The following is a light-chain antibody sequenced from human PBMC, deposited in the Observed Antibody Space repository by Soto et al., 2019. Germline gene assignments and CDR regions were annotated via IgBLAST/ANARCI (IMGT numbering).Light chain of an antibody. CDR1: SSNIGSNT. Sequence: QLVLTQPPSASGTPGQRVTISCSGSSSNIGSNTVNWYQQLPGTAPKLLIYSNNQRHSGVPDRFSGSKSGTSASLAISGLQSEDEADYYCAAWDDSLNGRWVFGGGTKLTVL. CDR3: AAWDDSLNGRWV. J-gene: IGLJ3*02. V-gene: IGLV1-44*01. CDR2: SNN.